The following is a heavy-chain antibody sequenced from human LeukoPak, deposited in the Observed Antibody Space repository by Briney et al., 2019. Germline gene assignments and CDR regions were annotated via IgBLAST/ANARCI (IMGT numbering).Heavy chain of an antibody. D-gene: IGHD3-16*01. CDR2: ISGSGVRT. CDR1: GITFSSYA. J-gene: IGHJ4*02. Sequence: GGSLRLSCAASGITFSSYAMSWVRQAPGKGLEWVSVISGSGVRTYYADSVKGRFTISRDNSKNTLYLQMNSLRAEDTAVYYCAKVSGWGESQFDYWGQGTLVTVSS. CDR3: AKVSGWGESQFDY. V-gene: IGHV3-23*01.